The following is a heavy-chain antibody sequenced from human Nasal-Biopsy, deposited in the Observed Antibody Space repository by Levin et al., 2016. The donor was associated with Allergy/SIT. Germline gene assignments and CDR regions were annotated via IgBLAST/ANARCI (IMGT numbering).Heavy chain of an antibody. CDR3: AAWRAREHAFDI. CDR1: GFTFSSYA. CDR2: FYADGRT. J-gene: IGHJ3*02. Sequence: GGSLRLSCAASGFTFSSYAMTWVRQAPGKGLEWVSAFYADGRTFYGDSVKGRFTISSDTSKSTLYLQMNSLRAEDTAVYYCAAWRAREHAFDIWGQGTMVTVSS. D-gene: IGHD3-3*01. V-gene: IGHV3-23*01.